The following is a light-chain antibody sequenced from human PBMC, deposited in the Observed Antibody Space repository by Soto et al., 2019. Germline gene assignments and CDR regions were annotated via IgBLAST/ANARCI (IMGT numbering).Light chain of an antibody. CDR3: QQYGSYPTWT. Sequence: DIQMTQSPSTLSASVGDRVTITCRASQYVGSSLAWYQQKPGNAPNLLIYKASTLKSGVPSRFSGSASGTDFTLTISSLQPDDFAAYYCQQYGSYPTWTFGQGTRVEIK. J-gene: IGKJ1*01. CDR1: QYVGSS. CDR2: KAS. V-gene: IGKV1-5*03.